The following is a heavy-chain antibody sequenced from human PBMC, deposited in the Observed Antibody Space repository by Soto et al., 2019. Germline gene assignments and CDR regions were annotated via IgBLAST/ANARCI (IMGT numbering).Heavy chain of an antibody. V-gene: IGHV4-4*07. CDR1: GGSISSYY. D-gene: IGHD5-18*01. Sequence: SETLSLTCTVSGGSISSYYWSWIRQPAGKGLEWIGRIYTSGSTNYNPSLKSRVTMSVDTSKNQFSLKLSSVTAADTAVYYCARDGYSYGKEIYYYYGMDVWGQGTTVTVSS. CDR2: IYTSGST. CDR3: ARDGYSYGKEIYYYYGMDV. J-gene: IGHJ6*02.